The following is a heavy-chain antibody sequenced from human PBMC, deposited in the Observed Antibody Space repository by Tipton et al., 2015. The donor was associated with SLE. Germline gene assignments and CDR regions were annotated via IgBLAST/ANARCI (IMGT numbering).Heavy chain of an antibody. D-gene: IGHD3-16*01. CDR3: AKDSFRSNEGEY. V-gene: IGHV3-23*01. CDR2: ISGSGGST. J-gene: IGHJ4*02. CDR1: GFTFSSYA. Sequence: GSLRLSCAASGFTFSSYAMSWVRQAPGKGLEWVSAISGSGGSTYYADSVKGRFTISRDNSKNTLYLQMNSLRAEDTAVYYCAKDSFRSNEGEYWGQGTLVTVSS.